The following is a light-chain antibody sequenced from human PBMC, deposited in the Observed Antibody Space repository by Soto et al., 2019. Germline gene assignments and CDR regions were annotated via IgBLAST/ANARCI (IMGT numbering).Light chain of an antibody. V-gene: IGKV3-15*01. CDR2: GAS. CDR1: ESVRSN. CDR3: QQDNSYSWT. Sequence: EIVRTQSPSAVHVSPGDRATLSCRANESVRSNLAWYQLIRGQALRLLIYGASTRVAGVPARFSGSGSGTEFTPTLSSLQPDEIATYDGQQDNSYSWTFGQGTKV. J-gene: IGKJ1*01.